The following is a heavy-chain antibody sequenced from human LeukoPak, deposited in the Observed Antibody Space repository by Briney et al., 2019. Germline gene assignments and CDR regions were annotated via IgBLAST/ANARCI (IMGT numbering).Heavy chain of an antibody. CDR1: GFTYSSYS. CDR3: AREFYCSSTSCYRD. D-gene: IGHD2-2*02. V-gene: IGHV3-48*01. J-gene: IGHJ3*01. Sequence: GGSLRLXCAASGFTYSSYSMNWVRRAPGKGLESVSYISSSSSTIYYADSVKGRFTISRDNAKNSLYLQMNSLRAEDTAVYYCAREFYCSSTSCYRDWGQGTMVTVSS. CDR2: ISSSSSTI.